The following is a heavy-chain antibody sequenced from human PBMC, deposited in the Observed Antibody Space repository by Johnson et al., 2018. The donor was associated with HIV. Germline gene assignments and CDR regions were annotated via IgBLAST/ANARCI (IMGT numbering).Heavy chain of an antibody. V-gene: IGHV3-30*09. Sequence: QVQLVESGGDVVQPGRSLRLSCAASGFTFSTSAMHWVRQAPGKGLKWVATISYDGINKYYADSLKGRFAISRDNSRNTLDLRMDSLRVEDTAVYYCAREAYYARAFDLWVQGTMVTVSS. CDR1: GFTFSTSA. CDR2: ISYDGINK. J-gene: IGHJ3*01. D-gene: IGHD3-3*01. CDR3: AREAYYARAFDL.